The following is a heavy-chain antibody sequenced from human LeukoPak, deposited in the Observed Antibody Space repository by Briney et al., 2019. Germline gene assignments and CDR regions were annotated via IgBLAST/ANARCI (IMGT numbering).Heavy chain of an antibody. V-gene: IGHV3-74*01. D-gene: IGHD3-22*01. Sequence: PGGSLRLSCAASGFTFSSYGMSWVRQAPGKGLVWVSRINSDGSSTYYADSVKGRFTISRDNSKNTLYLQMNSLRAEDTAVYYCAREAPYDSSGYYYVDNAFDIWGQGTMVTVSS. CDR1: GFTFSSYG. CDR2: INSDGSST. J-gene: IGHJ3*02. CDR3: AREAPYDSSGYYYVDNAFDI.